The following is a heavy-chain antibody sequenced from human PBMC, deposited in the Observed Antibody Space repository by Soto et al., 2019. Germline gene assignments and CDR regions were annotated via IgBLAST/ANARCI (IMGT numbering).Heavy chain of an antibody. CDR3: AREKYSSSHKYYGMDV. Sequence: EVQLVESGGGLVKPGGSLRLSCAASGFTFSSYSMNWVRQAPGKGLEWVSSISSSSSYIYYADSVKGRFTISRDNAKNSLYLQMNSLRAEDTAVYYCAREKYSSSHKYYGMDVWGQGTTVTVSS. CDR2: ISSSSSYI. V-gene: IGHV3-21*01. D-gene: IGHD6-13*01. CDR1: GFTFSSYS. J-gene: IGHJ6*02.